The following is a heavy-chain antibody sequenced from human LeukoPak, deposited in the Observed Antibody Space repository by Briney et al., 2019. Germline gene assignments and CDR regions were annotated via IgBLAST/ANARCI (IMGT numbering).Heavy chain of an antibody. CDR2: IYTSGST. CDR3: ARAGGWNYYYFDY. Sequence: SETLSLTCTVSGGSISSYYWSWIRQPAGKGLEWIGRIYTSGSTNYNSSLKSRVSTSVDTSKNQFSLKLSSVTAADTAVHYCARAGGWNYYYFDYWGQGTLVTVSS. J-gene: IGHJ4*02. D-gene: IGHD1-7*01. V-gene: IGHV4-4*07. CDR1: GGSISSYY.